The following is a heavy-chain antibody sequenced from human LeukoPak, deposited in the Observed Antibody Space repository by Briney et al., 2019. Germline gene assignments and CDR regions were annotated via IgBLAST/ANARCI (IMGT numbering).Heavy chain of an antibody. CDR2: ISAYNGNT. CDR3: ARSISRANWFDP. CDR1: GYTFTSYG. D-gene: IGHD3-3*02. J-gene: IGHJ5*02. Sequence: ASVKVSCKASGYTFTSYGISWVRQAPGQGLEWMGWISAYNGNTNYAQKLQGRVTMTTDTSTGTAYMELRSLRSDDTAVYYCARSISRANWFDPWGQGTLVTVSS. V-gene: IGHV1-18*01.